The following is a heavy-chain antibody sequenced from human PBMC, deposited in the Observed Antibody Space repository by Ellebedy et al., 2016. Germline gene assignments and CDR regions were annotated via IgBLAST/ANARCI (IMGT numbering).Heavy chain of an antibody. V-gene: IGHV1-18*01. J-gene: IGHJ6*02. D-gene: IGHD3-10*01. CDR2: GHT. CDR1: GHTSRIYD. Sequence: ASVKVSCXASGHTSRIYDINWVRQAPGQGLEWMGGHTNYAQKFQDRVIMTIDTSRNTAYMELRNLRFEDTALYYCARTWTLIRGVLDVWGQGTTVSVSS. CDR3: ARTWTLIRGVLDV.